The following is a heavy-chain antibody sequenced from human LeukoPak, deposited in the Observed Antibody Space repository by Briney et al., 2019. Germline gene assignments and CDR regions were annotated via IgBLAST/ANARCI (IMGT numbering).Heavy chain of an antibody. D-gene: IGHD3-22*01. J-gene: IGHJ3*02. CDR3: ARARYYDSSGYPVDAFDI. CDR2: INHSGST. Sequence: PSETLSLTCAVYGGSLSGYYWSWIRQPPGKGLEWIGEINHSGSTNYNPSLKSRVTISVDTSKNQFSLKLSSVTAADTAVYYCARARYYDSSGYPVDAFDIWGQGTMVTVSS. V-gene: IGHV4-34*01. CDR1: GGSLSGYY.